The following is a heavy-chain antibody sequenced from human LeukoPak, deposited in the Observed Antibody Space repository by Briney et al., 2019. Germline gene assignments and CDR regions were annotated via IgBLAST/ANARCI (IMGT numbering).Heavy chain of an antibody. D-gene: IGHD3-3*01. CDR3: ARGFRTGDMTIFAY. Sequence: ASVKVSCKASGYTFSGYYMQWVRQAPGQALGWMGWITPDSGGTDYAEKFQGRVTMTRDTSISTVYLELTRLISDDTAVYFCARGFRTGDMTIFAYWGQGTLVTVSS. J-gene: IGHJ4*02. CDR2: ITPDSGGT. V-gene: IGHV1-2*02. CDR1: GYTFSGYY.